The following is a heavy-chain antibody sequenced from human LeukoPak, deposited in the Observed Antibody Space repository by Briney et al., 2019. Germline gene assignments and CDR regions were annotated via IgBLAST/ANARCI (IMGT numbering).Heavy chain of an antibody. Sequence: GGSLRLSCAASGFTFSSYWMSWVRQAPGKGLEWVANIKQDGSEKYYVDSVKGRFTISRDNAKNSLYLQMNSLRAEDTAVYYCARDNMARGSYGMDVWGQGTTVTVSS. CDR2: IKQDGSEK. D-gene: IGHD3-10*01. CDR3: ARDNMARGSYGMDV. V-gene: IGHV3-7*01. CDR1: GFTFSSYW. J-gene: IGHJ6*02.